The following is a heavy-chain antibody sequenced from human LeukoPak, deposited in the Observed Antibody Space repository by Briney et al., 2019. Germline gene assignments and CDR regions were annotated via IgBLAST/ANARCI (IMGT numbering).Heavy chain of an antibody. Sequence: GGSLRLSCTASGFTFSRHWISWVRQTPGKGLEWVANIKEDGGEQYYVDSVKGRFTMSRDNAKSSLYLQMNSLRAEDTAVYYCATPRGDYYYGMDVWGLGTTVTVSS. V-gene: IGHV3-7*01. J-gene: IGHJ6*02. CDR1: GFTFSRHW. D-gene: IGHD4-23*01. CDR2: IKEDGGEQ. CDR3: ATPRGDYYYGMDV.